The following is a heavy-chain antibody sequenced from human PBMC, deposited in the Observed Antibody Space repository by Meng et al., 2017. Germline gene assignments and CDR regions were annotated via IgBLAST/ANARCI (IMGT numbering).Heavy chain of an antibody. CDR3: AKDTLGATTESFDI. Sequence: SETLSLTCTVSGYSISSGYYWGWVRQPPGKGLEWIGSIYHSGSTYYNPSLKSRVTILVDTSKNQFSLKLRSVTAADTAVYYCAKDTLGATTESFDIWGQGTRVT. J-gene: IGHJ3*02. V-gene: IGHV4-38-2*02. CDR1: GYSISSGYY. D-gene: IGHD1-26*01. CDR2: IYHSGST.